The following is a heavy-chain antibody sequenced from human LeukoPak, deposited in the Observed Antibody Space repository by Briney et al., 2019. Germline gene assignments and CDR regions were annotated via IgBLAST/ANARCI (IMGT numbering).Heavy chain of an antibody. Sequence: GGSLRLSCAASGFTFSGSAMHWVRQASGKGLEWVSLIYSGGSTYYADSVKGRFTISRDNSKNTLNLQMNSLRAEDTAVYYCARRAGGYSHPYDYWGQGTLVTVSS. CDR2: IYSGGST. D-gene: IGHD4-23*01. CDR3: ARRAGGYSHPYDY. J-gene: IGHJ4*02. V-gene: IGHV3-53*01. CDR1: GFTFSGSA.